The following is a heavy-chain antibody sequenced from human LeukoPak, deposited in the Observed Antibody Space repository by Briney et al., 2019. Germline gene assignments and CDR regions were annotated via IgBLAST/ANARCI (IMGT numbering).Heavy chain of an antibody. CDR1: GGSISSSNW. CDR2: IYHSGST. Sequence: PSETLSLTCAVSGGSISSSNWWSWVRQPPGKGLEWIGEIYHSGSTNFNPSLKSRVTISVDKSKNQFSLKLSSVTAADTAVYYCATGSGSYDPFDYWGQGTLVTVSS. D-gene: IGHD3-10*01. J-gene: IGHJ4*02. CDR3: ATGSGSYDPFDY. V-gene: IGHV4-4*02.